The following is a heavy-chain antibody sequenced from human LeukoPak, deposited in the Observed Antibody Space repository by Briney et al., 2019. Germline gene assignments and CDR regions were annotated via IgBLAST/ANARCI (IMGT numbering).Heavy chain of an antibody. V-gene: IGHV4-39*07. CDR1: GGSITSSSYY. J-gene: IGHJ6*03. Sequence: SETLSLTCTVSGGSITSSSYYWGWIRQPPGKGLEWIGSIYHSGTTYYNPSLKSRVTISVDTSKNQFSLKLSSVTAADTAVYYCARVGGYEYYYYYYMDVWGKGTTVTVSS. D-gene: IGHD5-12*01. CDR2: IYHSGTT. CDR3: ARVGGYEYYYYYYMDV.